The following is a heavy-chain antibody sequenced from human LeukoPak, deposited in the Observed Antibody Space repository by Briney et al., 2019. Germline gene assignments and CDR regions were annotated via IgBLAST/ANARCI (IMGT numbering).Heavy chain of an antibody. V-gene: IGHV1-69*13. Sequence: ASVKVSCKASGGTFSSYAISWVRQAPGQGLEWMGGIIPIFGTANYAQKFQGRVTITADESTSTAYMELSSLRSEDTAVYYCARGREQVLRLLEPHYYMDVWGKGTTVTVSS. D-gene: IGHD3-3*01. J-gene: IGHJ6*03. CDR1: GGTFSSYA. CDR2: IIPIFGTA. CDR3: ARGREQVLRLLEPHYYMDV.